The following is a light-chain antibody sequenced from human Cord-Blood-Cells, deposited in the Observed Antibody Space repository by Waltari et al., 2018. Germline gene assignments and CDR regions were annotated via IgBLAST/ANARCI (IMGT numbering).Light chain of an antibody. Sequence: EILMPQSPATLSVSPGERATLSCRASQSVSSNLAWYQQKPGQAPRLLIYGASTRATGIPARFSGSGSGTEFTLTISSLQSEDFAVYYCQQYNNWPPVTFGQGTKLEIK. CDR2: GAS. CDR1: QSVSSN. CDR3: QQYNNWPPVT. J-gene: IGKJ2*01. V-gene: IGKV3-15*01.